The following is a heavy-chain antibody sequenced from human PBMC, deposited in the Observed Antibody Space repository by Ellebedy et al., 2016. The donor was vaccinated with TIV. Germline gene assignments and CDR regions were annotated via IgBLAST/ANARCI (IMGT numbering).Heavy chain of an antibody. D-gene: IGHD6-13*01. CDR3: ATGMYSSSWSAYYYYYMDV. J-gene: IGHJ6*03. CDR1: GGSISSSSYY. Sequence: SETLSLXXTVSGGSISSSSYYWGWIRQPPGKGLEWIGSIYYSGSTYYNPSLKSRVTISVDTSKNQFSLKLSSVTAADTAVYYCATGMYSSSWSAYYYYYMDVWGKGTTVTVSS. CDR2: IYYSGST. V-gene: IGHV4-39*01.